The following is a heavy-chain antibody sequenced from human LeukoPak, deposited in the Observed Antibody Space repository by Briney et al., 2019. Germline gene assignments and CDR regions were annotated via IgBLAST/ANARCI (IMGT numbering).Heavy chain of an antibody. J-gene: IGHJ4*02. Sequence: SETLSLTCTVSGYSISSGYYWGWIRPPPGKGLGWIGSIYHSGSTYYNPSLKSRVTISVDTSKNQFSLKLSSVTAADTAVYYCAREVVAAPYFDYWGQGTLVTVSS. CDR2: IYHSGST. V-gene: IGHV4-38-2*02. CDR1: GYSISSGYY. CDR3: AREVVAAPYFDY. D-gene: IGHD2-15*01.